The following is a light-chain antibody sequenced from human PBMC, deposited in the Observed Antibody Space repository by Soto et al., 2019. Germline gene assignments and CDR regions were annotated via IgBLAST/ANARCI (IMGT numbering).Light chain of an antibody. Sequence: EIVLTQSPGTLSVSPGDGVTLSCRASQSVDINLAWYQQRAGQAPRLLVYGASTKATGIPDRFSGSGSGTDFTLTISRLEPEDFAVYYCQQYGSSLFTFGQGTRLEIK. V-gene: IGKV3-20*01. CDR3: QQYGSSLFT. CDR1: QSVDIN. CDR2: GAS. J-gene: IGKJ5*01.